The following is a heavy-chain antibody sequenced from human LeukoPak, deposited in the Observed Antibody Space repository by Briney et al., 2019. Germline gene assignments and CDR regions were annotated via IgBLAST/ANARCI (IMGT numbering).Heavy chain of an antibody. V-gene: IGHV3-23*01. Sequence: GGSLRLSCAASGFPFSSYAMSGVRQAPGKGLEWVSAISGSGGSTYYAASVKGRFTISRDNSKNTLYLQMTGLRAGDTALYYCWPVVNWGQGTLVTVSS. J-gene: IGHJ4*02. D-gene: IGHD2-15*01. CDR3: WPVVN. CDR2: ISGSGGST. CDR1: GFPFSSYA.